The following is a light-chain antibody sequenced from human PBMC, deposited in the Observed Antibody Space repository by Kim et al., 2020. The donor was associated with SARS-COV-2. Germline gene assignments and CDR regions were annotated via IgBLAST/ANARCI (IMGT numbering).Light chain of an antibody. Sequence: QAFPLSCTGTSRDVGGYTYVSWYQQHPGKAPKLMIYDVSNRPSGVSNRFSGSKSGNTASLTISGLQAEDEADYYCSSYTSSSTLVVFGGGTQLTVL. J-gene: IGLJ2*01. CDR3: SSYTSSSTLVV. CDR1: SRDVGGYTY. V-gene: IGLV2-14*03. CDR2: DVS.